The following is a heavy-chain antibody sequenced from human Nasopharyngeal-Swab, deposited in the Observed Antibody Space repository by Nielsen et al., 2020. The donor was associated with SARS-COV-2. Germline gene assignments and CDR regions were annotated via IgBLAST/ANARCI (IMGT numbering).Heavy chain of an antibody. CDR2: IYSGGSST. CDR3: AKDRGGATVY. D-gene: IGHD1-26*01. V-gene: IGHV3-23*03. CDR1: GFTFSSYA. J-gene: IGHJ4*02. Sequence: GESLKISCAASGFTFSSYAMSWVRQAPGKGLEWVSVIYSGGSSTYYAHSVKGRFTISRDNSKNTLYLQMNSLRAEDTAVYYCAKDRGGATVYWGQGTLVTVSS.